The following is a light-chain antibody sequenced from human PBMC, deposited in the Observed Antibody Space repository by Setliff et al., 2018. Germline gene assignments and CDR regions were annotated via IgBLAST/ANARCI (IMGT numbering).Light chain of an antibody. CDR1: SSNIGAGYD. CDR3: QSYDSSLSAFV. CDR2: GNS. J-gene: IGLJ1*01. V-gene: IGLV1-40*01. Sequence: SVLTQPPSVSGAPGQRVTISCTGSSSNIGAGYDVHWYQQFPGTVPKLLIYGNSNRPSGVPDRFSGSKSGTSASLAITGLQAEDEADYYCQSYDSSLSAFVFGTGTKVTVL.